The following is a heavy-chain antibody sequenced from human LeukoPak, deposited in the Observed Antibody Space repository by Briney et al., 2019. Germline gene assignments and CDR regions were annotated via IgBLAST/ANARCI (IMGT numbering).Heavy chain of an antibody. J-gene: IGHJ4*02. V-gene: IGHV3-23*01. CDR1: GFTFSSYA. CDR3: AKVLTTVTTGNYFDY. D-gene: IGHD4-17*01. CDR2: ISDSGDFT. Sequence: PGGSLRLSCAASGFTFSSYALSWVRQAPGKGLEWVSGISDSGDFTYYADSVKGRFTISRDKSKNTMYLQMNSLRADDTAVYFCAKVLTTVTTGNYFDYWGQGTLVTVSS.